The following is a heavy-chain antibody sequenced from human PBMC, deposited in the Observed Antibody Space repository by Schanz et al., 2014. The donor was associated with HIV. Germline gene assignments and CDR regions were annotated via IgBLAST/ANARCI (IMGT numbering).Heavy chain of an antibody. Sequence: EVQLVESGGGLVQPGGSLRLSCAASGFTFSDDHMDWVRQAPGKGLEWVSSISGSGGGTYYADSVKGRFTISRDISKNTLFLQMNSLRADDTAVYYCAKDRLDGSYYLDCWGQGTLVTVSS. CDR3: AKDRLDGSYYLDC. CDR1: GFTFSDDH. V-gene: IGHV3-23*04. D-gene: IGHD1-26*01. CDR2: ISGSGGGT. J-gene: IGHJ4*02.